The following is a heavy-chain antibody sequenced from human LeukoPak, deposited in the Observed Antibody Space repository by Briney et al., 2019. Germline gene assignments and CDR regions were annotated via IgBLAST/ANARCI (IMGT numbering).Heavy chain of an antibody. CDR3: ARVLIAAAGYYFDY. J-gene: IGHJ4*02. Sequence: SVTVSCRASGGTFSSYAISWVRQAPGQGPEWMGGIIPIFGTANYAQKFQGRVTITADESTSTAYMELSSLRSEDTAVYYCARVLIAAAGYYFDYWGQGTLVTVSS. V-gene: IGHV1-69*13. CDR1: GGTFSSYA. D-gene: IGHD6-13*01. CDR2: IIPIFGTA.